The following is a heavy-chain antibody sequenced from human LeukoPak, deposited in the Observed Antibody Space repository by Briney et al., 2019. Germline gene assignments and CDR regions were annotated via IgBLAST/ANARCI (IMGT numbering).Heavy chain of an antibody. CDR2: ISAYNGNT. CDR1: GGTFSSYA. Sequence: GSSVKVSCKASGGTFSSYAISWVRQAPGQGLEWMGWISAYNGNTNYAQKLQGRVTMTTDTSTSTAYMELRSLRSDDTAVYYCARIRFLEWLLSDWGQGTLVTVSS. CDR3: ARIRFLEWLLSD. V-gene: IGHV1-18*01. D-gene: IGHD3-3*01. J-gene: IGHJ4*02.